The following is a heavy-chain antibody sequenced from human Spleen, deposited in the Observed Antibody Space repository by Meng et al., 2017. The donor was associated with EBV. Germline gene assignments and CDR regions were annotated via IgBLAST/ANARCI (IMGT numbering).Heavy chain of an antibody. CDR3: ARGGGYGDYEGWFDP. CDR2: IYQSGSA. D-gene: IGHD4-17*01. CDR1: GGSNNNGGYS. V-gene: IGHV4-30-2*01. J-gene: IGHJ5*02. Sequence: LQLQEPGPGLVNPSQTPSPTCAVSGGSNNNGGYSWSWIRQPPGKGLDWIGYIYQSGSAYYNPSLKSRVTMSVDMSKNQFSLKLSSVTAADTAVYYCARGGGYGDYEGWFDPWGQGTLVTVSS.